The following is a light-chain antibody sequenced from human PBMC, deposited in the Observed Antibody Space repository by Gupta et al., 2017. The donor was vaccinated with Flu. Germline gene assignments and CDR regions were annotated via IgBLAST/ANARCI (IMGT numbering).Light chain of an antibody. CDR2: RKE. J-gene: IGLJ3*02. CDR3: ATWDGRLSPHGV. CDR1: TSDIGSNF. V-gene: IGLV1-47*01. Sequence: QSVLTQPPSASGTPGERVTISCSGSTSDIGSNFVYWYQQFPGTAPTLLIYRKEKRPSGVPDRFSASKSGTSASLEISGLRSEDEADYYWATWDGRLSPHGVFGGGTKLTVL.